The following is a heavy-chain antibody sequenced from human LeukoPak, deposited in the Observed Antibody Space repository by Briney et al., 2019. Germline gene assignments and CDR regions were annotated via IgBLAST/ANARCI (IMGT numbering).Heavy chain of an antibody. CDR3: ARYYYDSSGYRYYFDY. CDR1: GYSFTSYW. J-gene: IGHJ4*02. D-gene: IGHD3-22*01. V-gene: IGHV5-51*01. CDR2: IYPGDSDT. Sequence: GESLKISCKGSGYSFTSYWIGWVRQMPGKGLEWMGIIYPGDSDTRYSPSFQGQVTISADKSISTAYLQWSSLKASVTAMYYCARYYYDSSGYRYYFDYWGQGTLVTVSS.